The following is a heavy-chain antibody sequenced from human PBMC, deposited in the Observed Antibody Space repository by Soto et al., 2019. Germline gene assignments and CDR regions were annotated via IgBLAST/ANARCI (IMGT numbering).Heavy chain of an antibody. CDR2: ISGSGGST. CDR1: VFTFSSYA. J-gene: IGHJ4*02. CDR3: AKDRSYCSGGSCYRIDY. Sequence: GSLRLSCAYSVFTFSSYAMSWVRQAPGKGLEWVSGISGSGGSTYYADSVKGRFTISRDNSKNTLYLQMNSLRAEDTAVYYCAKDRSYCSGGSCYRIDYWGQGTLVTVSS. V-gene: IGHV3-23*01. D-gene: IGHD2-15*01.